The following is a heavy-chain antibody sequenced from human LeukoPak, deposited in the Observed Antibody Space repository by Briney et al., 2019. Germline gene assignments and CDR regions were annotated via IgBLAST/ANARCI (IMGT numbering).Heavy chain of an antibody. CDR2: IIRSGGST. Sequence: GGSLRLSCAASGFTFSSYAMSWVRQAPGKGLEWVSAIIRSGGSTYYADSVKGRFTISRDNSKNTLYLQMNSLRAEDTAVYYCAKDSPPYYDSSGYSDAFDIWGQGTMVTVSS. CDR1: GFTFSSYA. D-gene: IGHD3-22*01. CDR3: AKDSPPYYDSSGYSDAFDI. J-gene: IGHJ3*02. V-gene: IGHV3-23*01.